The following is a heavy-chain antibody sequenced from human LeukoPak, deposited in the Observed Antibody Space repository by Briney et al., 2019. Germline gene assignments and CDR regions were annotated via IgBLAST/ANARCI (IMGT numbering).Heavy chain of an antibody. CDR1: GWWLHQYH. CDR2: IIPNSGGT. Sequence: GSSEKVSYQTCGWWLHQYHMLLLRQAPGHAREGTGWIIPNSGGTNYAQKLQDRVTMTGDTSISTAYMELRSLTSDDAAVYYCGLVASGNWWFDPWGQGTLVTVSS. V-gene: IGHV1-2*02. J-gene: IGHJ5*02. CDR3: GLVASGNWWFDP. D-gene: IGHD2-8*02.